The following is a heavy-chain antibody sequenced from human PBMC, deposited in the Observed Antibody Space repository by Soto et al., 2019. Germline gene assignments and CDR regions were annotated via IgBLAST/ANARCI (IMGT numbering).Heavy chain of an antibody. CDR3: ARLDIAAGTGAEF. Sequence: VQLVQSGVEVKKPGESLKISCKGSGYSFSSHWITWVRQMSGKDLEWMGAIYPGDSDTRYSPSFQGQVTISADKSISTAFLQWSSLKASDTAMYYCARLDIAAGTGAEFWGQGTPVTVSS. CDR2: IYPGDSDT. D-gene: IGHD6-25*01. CDR1: GYSFSSHW. V-gene: IGHV5-51*01. J-gene: IGHJ4*02.